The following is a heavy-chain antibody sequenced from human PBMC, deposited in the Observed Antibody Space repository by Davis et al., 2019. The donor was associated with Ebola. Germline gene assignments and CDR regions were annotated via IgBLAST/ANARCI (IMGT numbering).Heavy chain of an antibody. CDR3: ASATGNYYYYGMDV. CDR1: GFTFSSYA. Sequence: AGSLRLSCAASGFTFSSYAMPWVRQAPGKGLEWVAIISYDGSNKYYADSVKGRFTISRDNSKNTLYLQINSLRAEDTAVYYCASATGNYYYYGMDVWGQGTTVTVSS. D-gene: IGHD2-15*01. J-gene: IGHJ6*02. V-gene: IGHV3-30-3*01. CDR2: ISYDGSNK.